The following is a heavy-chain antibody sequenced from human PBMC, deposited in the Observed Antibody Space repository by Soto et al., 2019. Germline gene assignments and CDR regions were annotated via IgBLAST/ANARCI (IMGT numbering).Heavy chain of an antibody. CDR1: GVSISTYY. CDR3: ARSFSSSWILFDS. D-gene: IGHD6-13*01. J-gene: IGHJ4*02. Sequence: SETLSLTCSFSGVSISTYYCNWIRQPPGKGLEWIGYIHYSGSTKYNPSLKSRLTISVDTSMNQFSLKLSSVTAADTAVYYCARSFSSSWILFDSWGQGTLVTVSS. V-gene: IGHV4-59*08. CDR2: IHYSGST.